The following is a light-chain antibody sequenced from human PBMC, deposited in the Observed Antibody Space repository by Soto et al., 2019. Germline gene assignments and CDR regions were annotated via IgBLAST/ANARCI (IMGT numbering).Light chain of an antibody. CDR3: KKKNIWPPYT. J-gene: IGKJ2*01. Sequence: EIVLTQSPATMSVSPGERATLSCRASQSVSTNLAWYQQKPGQPPRLLIYGAYTRATDIPARFSGSGSGTDFPPTIIGPRSEFFAVYYCKKKNIWPPYTLGKGTKREIK. CDR1: QSVSTN. CDR2: GAY. V-gene: IGKV3-15*01.